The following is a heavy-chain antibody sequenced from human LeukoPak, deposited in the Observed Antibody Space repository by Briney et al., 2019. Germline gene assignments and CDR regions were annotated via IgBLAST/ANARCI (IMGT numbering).Heavy chain of an antibody. Sequence: SETLSLTCAVYGGSFSGYYWSWIRQPPGKGLEWIGEINHSGSTNYNPSLKSRVTISVDTSKNQFSLKLSSVTAADTAVHYCASGYDSSGYQGYWGQGTLVTVSS. V-gene: IGHV4-34*01. CDR1: GGSFSGYY. D-gene: IGHD3-22*01. CDR2: INHSGST. CDR3: ASGYDSSGYQGY. J-gene: IGHJ4*02.